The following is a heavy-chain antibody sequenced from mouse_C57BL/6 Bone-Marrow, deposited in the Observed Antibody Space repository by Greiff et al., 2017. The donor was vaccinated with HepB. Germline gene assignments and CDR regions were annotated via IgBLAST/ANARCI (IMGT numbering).Heavy chain of an antibody. J-gene: IGHJ2*01. CDR1: GFTFSDYG. CDR2: ISSGSSTI. CDR3: ASPQGSDHYFDY. V-gene: IGHV5-17*01. D-gene: IGHD2-13*01. Sequence: EVQGVESGGGLVKPGGSLKLSCAASGFTFSDYGMHWVRQAPEKGLEWVAYISSGSSTIYYADTVKGRITISRDNAKNTLFLQMTSLRSEDTAMYYCASPQGSDHYFDYWGQGTTLTVSS.